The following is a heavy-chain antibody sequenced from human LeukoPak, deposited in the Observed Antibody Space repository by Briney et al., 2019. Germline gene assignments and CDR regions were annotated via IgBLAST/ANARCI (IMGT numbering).Heavy chain of an antibody. CDR3: ARGERWLTIPGVDY. V-gene: IGHV3-48*03. D-gene: IGHD5-24*01. CDR2: ISSSGSTI. Sequence: PGGSLRLSXAASGFTFSSYEMNWVRQAPGKGLEWVSYISSSGSTIYYADSVKGRFTISRDNAKNSLYLQMNSLRAEDTAVYYCARGERWLTIPGVDYWGQGTLVTVSS. J-gene: IGHJ4*02. CDR1: GFTFSSYE.